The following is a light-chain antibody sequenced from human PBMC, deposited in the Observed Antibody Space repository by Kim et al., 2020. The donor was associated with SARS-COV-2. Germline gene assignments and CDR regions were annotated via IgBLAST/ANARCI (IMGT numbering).Light chain of an antibody. CDR2: EVS. V-gene: IGLV2-8*01. CDR3: SSYAGSNSAV. CDR1: SSDVGGYNY. Sequence: GQSVTISCTGTSSDVGGYNYVSWYQQHPGTAPKLMIYEVSKRPSGVPDRFSGSKSGNTASLTVSGLQAEDEADYYCSSYAGSNSAVFGTGTKVTVL. J-gene: IGLJ1*01.